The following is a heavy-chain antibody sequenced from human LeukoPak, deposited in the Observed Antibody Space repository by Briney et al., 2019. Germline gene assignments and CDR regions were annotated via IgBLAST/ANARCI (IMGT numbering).Heavy chain of an antibody. CDR2: INPNSGGT. D-gene: IGHD3-22*01. Sequence: GASVKVSCKASGYTFTGYYMHWVRQAPGQGLEWMGRINPNSGGTNYAQKFQGRVTMTRDTSISTAYMELSRLRSDDTAVYYCARPYYYDSSGYYSGDWGQGTLVTVSS. CDR3: ARPYYYDSSGYYSGD. CDR1: GYTFTGYY. V-gene: IGHV1-2*06. J-gene: IGHJ4*02.